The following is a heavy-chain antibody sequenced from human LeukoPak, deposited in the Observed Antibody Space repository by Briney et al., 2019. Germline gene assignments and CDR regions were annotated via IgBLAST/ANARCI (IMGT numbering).Heavy chain of an antibody. CDR3: ARNDNGDSSTVGAFDI. CDR1: GFTFSNYW. Sequence: GGSLRLSCTASGFTFSNYWMMWVRQAPGKGLEWVANINEDGSEKYYADSVEGRFTISRDNAKNSVYLQMNSLRAEDTAVYYCARNDNGDSSTVGAFDIWGQGTMVTVFS. J-gene: IGHJ3*02. D-gene: IGHD4-17*01. V-gene: IGHV3-7*01. CDR2: INEDGSEK.